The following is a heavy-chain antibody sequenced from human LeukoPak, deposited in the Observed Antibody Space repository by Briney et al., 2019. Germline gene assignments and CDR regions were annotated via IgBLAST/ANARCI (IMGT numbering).Heavy chain of an antibody. Sequence: PGGSLRLSCAGSGFIFRNYWMSWVRQAPGKGLEWVANIKEDGSEKYYVESVKGRFTISRDNAKNSLYLQMSSLRAEDTAVYYCARGVIIRGRLDPWGQGTLVTVSS. CDR1: GFIFRNYW. D-gene: IGHD3-16*02. CDR3: ARGVIIRGRLDP. V-gene: IGHV3-7*01. J-gene: IGHJ5*02. CDR2: IKEDGSEK.